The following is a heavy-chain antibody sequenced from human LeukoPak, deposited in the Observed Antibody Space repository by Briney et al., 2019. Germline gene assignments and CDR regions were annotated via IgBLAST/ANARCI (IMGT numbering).Heavy chain of an antibody. Sequence: PGGSLRLSCAASGFTVSSNYMSWVRQAPGKGLEWVSVIYSGGSTYYADSVRGRFTISRDNSKNTLYLQMNSLRAEDTAVYYCAREVAVAGIGAFDIWGQGTMVTVSS. CDR1: GFTVSSNY. CDR3: AREVAVAGIGAFDI. V-gene: IGHV3-53*01. J-gene: IGHJ3*02. CDR2: IYSGGST. D-gene: IGHD6-19*01.